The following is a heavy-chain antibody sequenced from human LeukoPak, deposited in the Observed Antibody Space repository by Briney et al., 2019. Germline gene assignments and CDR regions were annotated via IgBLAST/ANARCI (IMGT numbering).Heavy chain of an antibody. CDR3: AKVDYGDYGFFDY. CDR1: GFTFSSYS. Sequence: GGSLRLSCAASGFTFSSYSMNWVRQAPGKGLEWVSSISSSSSYIYYADSVKGRFTISRDNAKNSLYLQMSSLRAEDTAVYYCAKVDYGDYGFFDYWGQGTLVTVSS. V-gene: IGHV3-21*01. D-gene: IGHD4-17*01. J-gene: IGHJ4*02. CDR2: ISSSSSYI.